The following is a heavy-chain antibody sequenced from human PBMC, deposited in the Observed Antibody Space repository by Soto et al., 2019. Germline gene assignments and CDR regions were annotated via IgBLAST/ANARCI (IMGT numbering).Heavy chain of an antibody. CDR1: GGSFIGYY. CDR3: ASLPYGDPFRGYYYGMDV. D-gene: IGHD4-17*01. Sequence: TSETLSLTCAVYGGSFIGYYWSWILQPPWKGLVWVSRINSDGSSTSYADSVKGRFTISRDNAKNTLYLQMNSLRAEDTAVYYCASLPYGDPFRGYYYGMDVRGQGTTVTVSS. V-gene: IGHV3-74*01. J-gene: IGHJ6*02. CDR2: INSDGSST.